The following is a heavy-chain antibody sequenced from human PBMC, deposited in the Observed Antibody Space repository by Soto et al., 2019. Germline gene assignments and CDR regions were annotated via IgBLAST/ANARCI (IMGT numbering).Heavy chain of an antibody. Sequence: SVKVSCKASGFTFTSSAMQWVRQARGQRLEWIGWIVVGSGNTNYAQKFQERVTITRGMSTSTAYMELSSLRSEDTAVYYCAADYYDILTGYYMAPHYWGQGTLVTVSS. CDR3: AADYYDILTGYYMAPHY. J-gene: IGHJ4*02. V-gene: IGHV1-58*02. D-gene: IGHD3-9*01. CDR2: IVVGSGNT. CDR1: GFTFTSSA.